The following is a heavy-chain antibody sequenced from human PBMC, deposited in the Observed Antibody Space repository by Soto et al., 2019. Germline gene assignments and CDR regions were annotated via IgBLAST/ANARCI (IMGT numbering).Heavy chain of an antibody. CDR1: GGTFSSYA. CDR2: IIPIFGTA. Sequence: QVQLVQSGAEVKKPGSSVKVSCKASGGTFSSYAISWVRQAPGQGLEWMGGIIPIFGTANYAQKFQGRVTIAADESTSTDYMELSSRRSDDTAVYYCASPAAGTGSYYYGMDVWGQGTTVTVSS. CDR3: ASPAAGTGSYYYGMDV. V-gene: IGHV1-69*12. D-gene: IGHD6-13*01. J-gene: IGHJ6*02.